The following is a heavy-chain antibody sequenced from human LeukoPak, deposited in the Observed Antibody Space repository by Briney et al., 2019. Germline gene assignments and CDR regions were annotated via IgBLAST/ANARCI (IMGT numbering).Heavy chain of an antibody. Sequence: GGSLRLSCAASRFTFSSYWMHWVRQAPGKGLVWVSRIRSDGSSTTYADSVKGRFTISRDNTKNTLYLQMNSLRVDNTAVYYCARDDYSRHWGQGTLVTVSS. D-gene: IGHD4-11*01. CDR3: ARDDYSRH. CDR2: IRSDGSST. CDR1: RFTFSSYW. J-gene: IGHJ4*02. V-gene: IGHV3-74*01.